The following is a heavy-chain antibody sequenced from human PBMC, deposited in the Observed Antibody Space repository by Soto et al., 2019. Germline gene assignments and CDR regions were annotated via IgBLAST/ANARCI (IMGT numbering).Heavy chain of an antibody. CDR2: ISSSSSYI. CDR3: ARAYDYSDYRTSYYYYYMDV. D-gene: IGHD4-17*01. Sequence: GGSLRLSCAASGFTFSSYSMNWVRQAPGKGLEWVSSISSSSSYIYYADSVKGRFTISRDNAKNSLYLQMNSLRAEDTAVYYCARAYDYSDYRTSYYYYYMDVWGKGTTVTVSS. V-gene: IGHV3-21*01. J-gene: IGHJ6*03. CDR1: GFTFSSYS.